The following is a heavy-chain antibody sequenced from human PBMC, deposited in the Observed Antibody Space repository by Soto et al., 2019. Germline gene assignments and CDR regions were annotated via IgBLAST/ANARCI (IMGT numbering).Heavy chain of an antibody. CDR2: INPNSGGT. D-gene: IGHD3-22*01. Sequence: QVQLVQSGAEVKKPGASVKVSYKASGYTFTGYYMHWVRQAPGQGLEWMGWINPNSGGTNYAQKYQVCVTMTRDTTHRTDYMELGRLTSDDTAVYYCARVFHYYDSSGYSGGVNYGMDVWGQGTTVTVSS. CDR3: ARVFHYYDSSGYSGGVNYGMDV. CDR1: GYTFTGYY. V-gene: IGHV1-2*04. J-gene: IGHJ6*02.